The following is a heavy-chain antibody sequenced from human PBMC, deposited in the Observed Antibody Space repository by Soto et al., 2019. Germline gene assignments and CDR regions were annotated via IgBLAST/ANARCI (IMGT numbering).Heavy chain of an antibody. J-gene: IGHJ4*02. CDR1: GFTFGDYA. CDR3: SRDHIVSTIGLDY. D-gene: IGHD5-12*01. Sequence: GGSLRLSCTASGFTFGDYAMSWFRQAPGKGLEWVGFIRSKAYGGTTEYAASVKGRVTISRDDSKSIAYLQMNSLKSAVTAMYYCSRDHIVSTIGLDYWGQGTLVTVPQ. CDR2: IRSKAYGGTT. V-gene: IGHV3-49*03.